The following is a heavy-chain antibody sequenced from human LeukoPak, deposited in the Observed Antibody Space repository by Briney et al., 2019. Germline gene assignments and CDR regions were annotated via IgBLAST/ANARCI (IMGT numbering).Heavy chain of an antibody. J-gene: IGHJ4*02. CDR1: VYTFTSYG. CDR2: ISAYNGNT. V-gene: IGHV1-18*01. D-gene: IGHD6-19*01. CDR3: ARDPEYSSGGG. Sequence: GASVKVSCKASVYTFTSYGISWVRQAPGQGLEWMGWISAYNGNTNYAQKFQGRLTMTTDTGTITAYMELRSLRFDDTAVYYCARDPEYSSGGGWGQGTLVTVSS.